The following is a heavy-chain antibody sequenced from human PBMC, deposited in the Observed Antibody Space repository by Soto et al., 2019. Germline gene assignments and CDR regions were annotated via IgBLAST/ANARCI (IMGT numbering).Heavy chain of an antibody. J-gene: IGHJ4*02. CDR1: GGSINSGGSY. CDR2: IYYTGDT. CDR3: ARGAGSFPFDY. V-gene: IGHV4-61*08. D-gene: IGHD3-10*01. Sequence: SETLSLTCTVPGGSINSGGSYWTWIRHHPGKGLEWFGNIYYTGDTTYNPSLKSRVTISVDTSKNQFSLKLSSVTAADTAVYYCARGAGSFPFDYWGQGTLVTVSS.